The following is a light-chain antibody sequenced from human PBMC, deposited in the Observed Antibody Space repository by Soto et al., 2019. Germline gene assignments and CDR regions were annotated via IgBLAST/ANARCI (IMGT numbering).Light chain of an antibody. V-gene: IGKV3-15*01. Sequence: EIALTQSPATLSLSPGERATLSCRASQSVSSYLAWYQQKPGQAPRLLIYGASTRATGIPARFSGSGSGTEFTLTISSLQSEDFAVYYCQQYNNWPRTFGQGTKVDI. J-gene: IGKJ1*01. CDR2: GAS. CDR1: QSVSSY. CDR3: QQYNNWPRT.